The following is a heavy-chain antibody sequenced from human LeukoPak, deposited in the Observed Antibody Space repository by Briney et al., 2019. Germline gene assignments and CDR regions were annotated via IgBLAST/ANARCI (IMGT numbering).Heavy chain of an antibody. V-gene: IGHV3-30*18. J-gene: IGHJ4*02. CDR3: AKDDSGYDLGIDY. CDR1: GFTFSSYG. D-gene: IGHD5-12*01. Sequence: PGRSLRLSCAASGFTFSSYGVHWVRQAPGKGLEWVTVISYDGSNKYYADSVKGRFTISRDNSKNTLYLQMNSLRAEDTAVYYCAKDDSGYDLGIDYWGQGTLVTVSS. CDR2: ISYDGSNK.